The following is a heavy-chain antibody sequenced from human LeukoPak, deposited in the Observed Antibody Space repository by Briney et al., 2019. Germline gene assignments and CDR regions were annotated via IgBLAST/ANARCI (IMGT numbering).Heavy chain of an antibody. CDR2: FDPEDGET. V-gene: IGHV1-24*01. CDR3: ATTPTMVRCCFDY. CDR1: GYTLTELS. Sequence: ASVKVSCKDSGYTLTELSMHWVRQAPGKGLEWMGGFDPEDGETIYAQKFQGRVTMTEDTSTDTAYMELSSLRSEDTAVYYCATTPTMVRCCFDYWGQGTLVTVSS. D-gene: IGHD3-10*01. J-gene: IGHJ4*02.